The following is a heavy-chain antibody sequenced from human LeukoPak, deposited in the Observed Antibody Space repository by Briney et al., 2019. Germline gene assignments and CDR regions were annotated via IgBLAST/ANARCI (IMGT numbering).Heavy chain of an antibody. J-gene: IGHJ4*02. D-gene: IGHD6-13*01. V-gene: IGHV5-51*01. CDR3: ARHSASSSWYVYFDY. CDR2: IYPGDSDT. CDR1: GYSFTSYW. Sequence: GESLKISCKGSGYSFTSYWIGWVRQMPGKGLEWMGIIYPGDSDTRYSPSFQGQVTISADKSISTAYLQWSSLKASDTAMYYRARHSASSSWYVYFDYWGQGTLVTVSS.